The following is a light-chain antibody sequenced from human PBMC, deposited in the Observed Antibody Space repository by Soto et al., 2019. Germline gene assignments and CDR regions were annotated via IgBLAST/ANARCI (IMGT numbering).Light chain of an antibody. J-gene: IGLJ2*01. CDR1: SGHSSYA. CDR3: QTCGTGTVV. V-gene: IGLV4-69*01. CDR2: LNSDGSH. Sequence: QPVLTQSPSASASLGASVKLTCTLSSGHSSYAIAWHQQQPEKGPRYLMKLNSDGSHSKGDGIPDRFSASSSAAERHLTISGLQYEDEADYYCQTCGTGTVVFGGGTKVTVL.